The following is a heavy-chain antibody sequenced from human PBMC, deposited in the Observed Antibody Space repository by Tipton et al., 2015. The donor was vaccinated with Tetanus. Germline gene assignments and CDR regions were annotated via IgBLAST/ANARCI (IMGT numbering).Heavy chain of an antibody. D-gene: IGHD6-19*01. J-gene: IGHJ4*02. CDR3: ARERGYSSGWYYFDY. CDR1: GFTFSTYW. V-gene: IGHV3-7*01. CDR2: IKRDGSEK. Sequence: GSLRLSCAASGFTFSTYWMTWVRQAPGKGLEWVVNIKRDGSEKYYVDSVKGRFTISRDNAKNSLYLHMNSLRAEDTAVYYCARERGYSSGWYYFDYWGQGTLVTVSS.